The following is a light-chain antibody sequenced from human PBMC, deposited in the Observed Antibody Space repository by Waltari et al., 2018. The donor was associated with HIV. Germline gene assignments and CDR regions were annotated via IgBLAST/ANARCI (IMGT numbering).Light chain of an antibody. Sequence: DIVMTQSPLSLPVTPGEPASISCRSSHSLMHSNGYNYLDWYLQKPGQSTQLLIFMGSNRASGVPDRFSGSGSGTDFTLKISRVVAEDVGVYYCMQCLRTHLTFGPGTKVHV. CDR1: HSLMHSNGYNY. J-gene: IGKJ3*01. CDR2: MGS. CDR3: MQCLRTHLT. V-gene: IGKV2-28*01.